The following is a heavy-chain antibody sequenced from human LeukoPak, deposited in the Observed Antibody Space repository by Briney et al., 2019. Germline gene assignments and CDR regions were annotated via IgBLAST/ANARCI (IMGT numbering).Heavy chain of an antibody. J-gene: IGHJ4*02. Sequence: PGGSLRLSCAASGFTFSSYGMHWVRQAPGKGLEWVAVISYDGSNKYYADSVKCRFTISRDNSKNTLYLQMNSLRAEDTAVYYCANWNYGYYFDYWGQGTLVTVSS. D-gene: IGHD1-7*01. CDR2: ISYDGSNK. CDR1: GFTFSSYG. CDR3: ANWNYGYYFDY. V-gene: IGHV3-30*18.